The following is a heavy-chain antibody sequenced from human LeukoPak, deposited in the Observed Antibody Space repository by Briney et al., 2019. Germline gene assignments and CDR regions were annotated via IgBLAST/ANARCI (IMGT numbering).Heavy chain of an antibody. CDR1: GFSFSNYA. J-gene: IGHJ5*02. Sequence: PGGSLRLSCAASGFSFSNYAMTWVRQAPGKGLEWVSIISRASESIFYADSVKGRFTISRDNAKNSLYLQMNGLRAEDTAAYYCARGATDTTRWFDPWGQGTLVTVSS. V-gene: IGHV3-21*01. CDR3: ARGATDTTRWFDP. D-gene: IGHD1-7*01. CDR2: ISRASESI.